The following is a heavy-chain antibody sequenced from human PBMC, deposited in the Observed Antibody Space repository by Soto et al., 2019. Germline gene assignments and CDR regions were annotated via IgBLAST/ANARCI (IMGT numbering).Heavy chain of an antibody. CDR1: GYTFTNYG. CDR3: ARESAYESIGYEEDY. V-gene: IGHV1-18*01. D-gene: IGHD3-22*01. Sequence: QVQLVQSGTEVKKPGASVKVSCKASGYTFTNYGISWVRQAPGQGLEWMGWISAYNGNTNYAQKLQGRVTMTTDTSTSTAYMELRSLRSDDTAVYYCARESAYESIGYEEDYWGQGTLVTVSS. J-gene: IGHJ4*02. CDR2: ISAYNGNT.